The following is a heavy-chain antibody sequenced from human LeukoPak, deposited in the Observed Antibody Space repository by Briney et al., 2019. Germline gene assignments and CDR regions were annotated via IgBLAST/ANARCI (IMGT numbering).Heavy chain of an antibody. CDR3: ARVSGYYGSGVESSWKELDY. Sequence: ASVKVSCKASGYTFTGYYMHWVRQAPGQGLEWMGWINPSSGGTNYAQKFQGRVTMTRDTSISTAYMELSRLRSDDTAVFYCARVSGYYGSGVESSWKELDYWGQGTLVTVSS. D-gene: IGHD3-10*01. CDR2: INPSSGGT. CDR1: GYTFTGYY. J-gene: IGHJ4*02. V-gene: IGHV1-2*02.